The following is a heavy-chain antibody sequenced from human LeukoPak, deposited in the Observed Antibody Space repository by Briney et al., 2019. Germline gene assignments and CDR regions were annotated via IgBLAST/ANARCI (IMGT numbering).Heavy chain of an antibody. J-gene: IGHJ5*02. CDR1: GGSISSDY. Sequence: PSETLSLTCTVSGGSISSDYWQWIRQPPGKGLEWIGYIYNSGSNNYNPSLKSRVTISVDTSKNQFSLKLTSVTAADTAVYYRATRGSWGQGTLVTVSS. V-gene: IGHV4-59*08. CDR3: ATRGS. CDR2: IYNSGSN. D-gene: IGHD3-10*01.